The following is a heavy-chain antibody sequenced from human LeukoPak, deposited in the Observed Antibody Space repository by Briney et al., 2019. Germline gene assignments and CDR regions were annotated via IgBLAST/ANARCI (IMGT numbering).Heavy chain of an antibody. D-gene: IGHD3-3*01. Sequence: GGSLRLSCAASGFTFSSYSMNWVRQAPGKGLEWVSSISSSSSYIYYADSVKGRFTISRDNAKNSLYLQMNSLRAEDTAVYYCAKDLRRLEWLWGVNAFDIWGQGTMVTVSS. CDR2: ISSSSSYI. J-gene: IGHJ3*02. CDR1: GFTFSSYS. V-gene: IGHV3-21*04. CDR3: AKDLRRLEWLWGVNAFDI.